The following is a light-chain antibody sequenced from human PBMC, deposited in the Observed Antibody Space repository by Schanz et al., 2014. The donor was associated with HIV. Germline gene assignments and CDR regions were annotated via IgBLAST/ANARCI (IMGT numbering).Light chain of an antibody. Sequence: DIQMTQSPSTLSASVGDRVTITCRASQTISSWLAWYQQKPGKAPKLLIYKASTLESGVPLRFSGSGSETEFTLTVSSLQAEDFATYYCLQYHAFPWTFGQGTKVDVK. CDR1: QTISSW. J-gene: IGKJ1*01. V-gene: IGKV1-5*03. CDR3: LQYHAFPWT. CDR2: KAS.